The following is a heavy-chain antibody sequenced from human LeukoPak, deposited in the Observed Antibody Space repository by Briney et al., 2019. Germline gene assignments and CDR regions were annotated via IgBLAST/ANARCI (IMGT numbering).Heavy chain of an antibody. J-gene: IGHJ6*02. D-gene: IGHD3-10*01. CDR1: GGSFSGYY. V-gene: IGHV4-34*01. CDR2: INHSGST. CDR3: AYGANYYYYGMDV. Sequence: SETLSLTCAVYGGSFSGYYWSWIRQPPGKGLEWIGEINHSGSTNYNPSLKSRVTISVDTSKNQFSLKLSSVTAADTAVYYCAYGANYYYYGMDVWGQGTTVTVSS.